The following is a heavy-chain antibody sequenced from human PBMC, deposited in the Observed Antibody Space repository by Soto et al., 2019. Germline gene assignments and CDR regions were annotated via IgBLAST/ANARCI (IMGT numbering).Heavy chain of an antibody. CDR3: AKDQDNGDDGGYFDY. Sequence: QVQLVQSGGGVVQPGRSLRLSCAASGFTFSSYGMHWVRQAPGKGLEWVAVISYDGSNKYYADSVKGRFTNSRDNSKNTLYLQMISLRAEDTAVYYCAKDQDNGDDGGYFDYWGQGTLVTVSS. CDR2: ISYDGSNK. V-gene: IGHV3-30*18. J-gene: IGHJ4*02. D-gene: IGHD4-17*01. CDR1: GFTFSSYG.